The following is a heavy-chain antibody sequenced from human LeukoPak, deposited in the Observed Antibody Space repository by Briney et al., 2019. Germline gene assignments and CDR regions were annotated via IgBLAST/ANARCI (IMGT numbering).Heavy chain of an antibody. CDR2: ISTDGKDK. V-gene: IGHV3-30*18. CDR1: GFTLSNYA. Sequence: PGGSLRLSWAAAGFTLSNYAMHWVRRAPGKGLGWGTVISTDGKDKKYADSVKGRFAISRDNSKNTLDLQMNSLRAEDTAVYYCAKDQKWGPADYYFDSWGQGTLVTVSA. J-gene: IGHJ4*02. CDR3: AKDQKWGPADYYFDS. D-gene: IGHD2-2*01.